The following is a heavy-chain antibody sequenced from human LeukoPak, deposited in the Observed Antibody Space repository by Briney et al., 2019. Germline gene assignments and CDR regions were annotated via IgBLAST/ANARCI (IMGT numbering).Heavy chain of an antibody. Sequence: GGSLRLSCAASGFTFSSYSMNWVRQAPGKGLEWVSYISSSSSTIYYADSVKGRFTISRDNAKNSLYLQMNSLRAEDTAVYYCARDQRDDFWSGSDYWGQGTLVTVSS. V-gene: IGHV3-48*01. J-gene: IGHJ4*02. CDR2: ISSSSSTI. CDR1: GFTFSSYS. D-gene: IGHD3-3*01. CDR3: ARDQRDDFWSGSDY.